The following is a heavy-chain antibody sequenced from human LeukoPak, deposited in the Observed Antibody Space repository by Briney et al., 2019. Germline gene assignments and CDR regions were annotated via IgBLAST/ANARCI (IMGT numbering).Heavy chain of an antibody. CDR3: ARGVRGVITQKYYYYGMDV. V-gene: IGHV1-18*01. J-gene: IGHJ6*02. D-gene: IGHD3-10*01. Sequence: ASVKVSCKASGYTFTSYGISWVRQAPGQGLERMGWISAYNGNTNSAQKLQGRVTMTTDTSTSTAYMELRSLRSDDTAVYYCARGVRGVITQKYYYYGMDVWGQGTTVTVSS. CDR1: GYTFTSYG. CDR2: ISAYNGNT.